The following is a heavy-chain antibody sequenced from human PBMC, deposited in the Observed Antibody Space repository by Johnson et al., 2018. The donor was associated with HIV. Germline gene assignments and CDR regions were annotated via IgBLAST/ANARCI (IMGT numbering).Heavy chain of an antibody. CDR3: ARENVLFNAFDI. D-gene: IGHD2/OR15-2a*01. V-gene: IGHV3-30*04. J-gene: IGHJ3*02. Sequence: QVQVLESGGGLVQPGGSLRLSCAASGFTFSSYAMSWVRQAPGKGLEWVAVISYDGSNKYYADSVKGRFTISRDNSKNTLYLQMNSLRTEDTAVYYCARENVLFNAFDIWGQGTMVTVSS. CDR2: ISYDGSNK. CDR1: GFTFSSYA.